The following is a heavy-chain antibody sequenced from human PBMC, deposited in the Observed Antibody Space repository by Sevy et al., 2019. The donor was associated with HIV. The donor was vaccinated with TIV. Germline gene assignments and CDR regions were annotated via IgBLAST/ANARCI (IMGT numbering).Heavy chain of an antibody. Sequence: GGSLRLSCAASGFMFSNYWMTWVRQAPGKGLEWVANIKEDGSEKYYVDSVKGRFSISRDSAKNSLHLQLNTLRPEDTAVYYCARAVTPHRDYLRIMDVWGKGTTVTVSS. V-gene: IGHV3-7*01. J-gene: IGHJ6*04. D-gene: IGHD4-17*01. CDR3: ARAVTPHRDYLRIMDV. CDR1: GFMFSNYW. CDR2: IKEDGSEK.